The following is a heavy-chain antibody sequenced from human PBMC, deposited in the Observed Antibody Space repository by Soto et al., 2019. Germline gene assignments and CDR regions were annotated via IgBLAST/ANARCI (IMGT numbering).Heavy chain of an antibody. CDR2: ITTYNGDT. J-gene: IGHJ3*01. CDR1: GYSFTGYG. D-gene: IGHD5-12*01. V-gene: IGHV1-18*04. CDR3: ARGRGYSLIPVVDDAVDV. Sequence: QVQLVQSGGEVEKPGASVKVSCKASGYSFTGYGINWVRQAPGQGPEWLGRITTYNGDTNYAQNFQGRLTMTTDTSTGTTYMELRSLRSDDTAVYYCARGRGYSLIPVVDDAVDVWGQGTLVTVSS.